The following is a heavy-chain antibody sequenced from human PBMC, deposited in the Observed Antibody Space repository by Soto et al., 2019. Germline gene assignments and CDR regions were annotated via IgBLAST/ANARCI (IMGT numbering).Heavy chain of an antibody. J-gene: IGHJ5*02. CDR3: ARGLPSNWFDP. CDR1: GGSFSGYY. D-gene: IGHD5-18*01. CDR2: INHSGST. Sequence: SETLSLTCAVYGGSFSGYYRSWIRQPPGKGLEWIGEINHSGSTNYNPSLKSRVTISVDTSKNQFSLKLSSVTAADTAVYYCARGLPSNWFDPWGQGTLVTVSS. V-gene: IGHV4-34*01.